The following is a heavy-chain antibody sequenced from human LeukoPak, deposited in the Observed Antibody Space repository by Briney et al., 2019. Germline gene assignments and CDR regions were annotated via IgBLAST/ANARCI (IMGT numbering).Heavy chain of an antibody. V-gene: IGHV3-48*01. CDR3: ARVITIFEYYFDY. Sequence: PGGSLRLSCAASGFTFSGYSMNWVRRAPGKGLEWVSYISSSSSTIYYADSVKGRFTISRDNAKNSLYLQMNSLRAEDTAVYYCARVITIFEYYFDYWGQGTLVTVSS. J-gene: IGHJ4*02. CDR1: GFTFSGYS. D-gene: IGHD3-9*01. CDR2: ISSSSSTI.